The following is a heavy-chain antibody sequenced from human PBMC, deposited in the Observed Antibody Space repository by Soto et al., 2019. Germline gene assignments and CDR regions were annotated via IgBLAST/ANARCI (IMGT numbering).Heavy chain of an antibody. V-gene: IGHV4-59*01. CDR2: VYYSGNT. CDR1: GGSISPYY. Sequence: QVQLQESGPGLVKPSETLSLTGTVSGGSISPYYWSWIRQPPGKGLEWIGYVYYSGNTNYNPSLESRVTISVDTSRNRFSLNLTSATAADTAVYYCARKGAAASDAHYYMYVWGRGTAVTVSS. CDR3: ARKGAAASDAHYYMYV. J-gene: IGHJ6*03. D-gene: IGHD6-13*01.